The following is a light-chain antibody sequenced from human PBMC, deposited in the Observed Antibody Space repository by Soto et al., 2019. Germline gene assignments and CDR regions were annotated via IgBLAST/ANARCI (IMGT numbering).Light chain of an antibody. J-gene: IGLJ3*02. CDR1: SSNIGNNY. CDR2: EVI. Sequence: QSVLTQPPSVSAAPGQKVTISCSGSSSNIGNNYVSWYQQHPGKAPKLIIFEVIYRPSGVSNRFSGSKSGNTASLTISGLQAEDEAVYYCSSYTSANVLFGGGTKLTVL. CDR3: SSYTSANVL. V-gene: IGLV2-14*01.